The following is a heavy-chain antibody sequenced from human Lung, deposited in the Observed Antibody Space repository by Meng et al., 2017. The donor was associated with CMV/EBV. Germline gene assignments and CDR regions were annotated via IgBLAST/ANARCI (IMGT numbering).Heavy chain of an antibody. CDR2: INQDGNEE. CDR3: ARDGTLSPYYYEYGMDV. CDR1: GFTFSSYW. Sequence: SIXCAAPGFTFSSYWMSWVRQAPGKGLEWVANINQDGNEEYYVDSLKGRFTISRDNAKNSLYLQMTSLRAEDTAVYYCARDGTLSPYYYEYGMDVWXQGTTVTVSS. V-gene: IGHV3-7*01. J-gene: IGHJ6*02.